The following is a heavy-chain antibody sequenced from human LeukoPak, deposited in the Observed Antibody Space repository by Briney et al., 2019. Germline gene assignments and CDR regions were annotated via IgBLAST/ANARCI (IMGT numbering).Heavy chain of an antibody. Sequence: GASVKVSCKASGYTFTGYYMHWVRQAPGQGLEWMGWISVYNGNTNYAQKLQGRVTMTTDTSTSTAYMELSSLRSEDTAVYYCARSGVIIEGPFDYWGQGTLVTVSS. J-gene: IGHJ4*02. CDR3: ARSGVIIEGPFDY. V-gene: IGHV1-18*04. D-gene: IGHD3-10*01. CDR2: ISVYNGNT. CDR1: GYTFTGYY.